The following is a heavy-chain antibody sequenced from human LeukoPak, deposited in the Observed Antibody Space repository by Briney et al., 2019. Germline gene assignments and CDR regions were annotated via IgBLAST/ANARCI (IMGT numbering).Heavy chain of an antibody. CDR1: GFTFSDYY. J-gene: IGHJ4*02. D-gene: IGHD3-10*01. CDR2: ISSSGSTI. V-gene: IGHV3-11*01. Sequence: GGSLRLSCAASGFTFSDYYMSWIRQAPGKGLEWVSYISSSGSTIYSADSVRGRFTISRDNAKNSLYLQMNSLRAEDTAVYYCARVSFGYRYGSGSQYYFDYWGQGTLVTVSS. CDR3: ARVSFGYRYGSGSQYYFDY.